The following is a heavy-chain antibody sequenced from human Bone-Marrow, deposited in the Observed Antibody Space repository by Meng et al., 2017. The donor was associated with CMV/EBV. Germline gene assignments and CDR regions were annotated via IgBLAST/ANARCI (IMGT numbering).Heavy chain of an antibody. D-gene: IGHD4-23*01. CDR1: GFTFSSYW. J-gene: IGHJ4*02. V-gene: IGHV3-15*01. CDR2: IKSKTDGGTT. CDR3: TTSPMRWPDY. Sequence: GESLKISCAASGFTFSSYWMSWVRQAPGKGLEWVGRIKSKTDGGTTDYAAPVKGRFTISRDDSKNTLYLQMNSLKTEDTAVYYCTTSPMRWPDYWGQGTLVTVSS.